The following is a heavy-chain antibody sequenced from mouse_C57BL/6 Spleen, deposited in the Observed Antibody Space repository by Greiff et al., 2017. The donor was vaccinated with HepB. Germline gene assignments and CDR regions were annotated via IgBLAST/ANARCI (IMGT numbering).Heavy chain of an antibody. CDR2: IDPSDSYT. D-gene: IGHD1-1*01. V-gene: IGHV1-69*01. Sequence: QVQLQQPGAELVMPGASVKLSCKASGYTFTSYWMHWVKQRPGQGLEWIGEIDPSDSYTNYNQKFKGKSTLTVDKSSSTAYMQLSSLTSKDSAVCYCERAENYYGTSGYFGYWGQGTTLTVSS. J-gene: IGHJ2*01. CDR3: ERAENYYGTSGYFGY. CDR1: GYTFTSYW.